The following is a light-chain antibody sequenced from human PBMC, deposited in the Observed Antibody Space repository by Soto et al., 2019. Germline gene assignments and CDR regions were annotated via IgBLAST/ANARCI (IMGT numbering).Light chain of an antibody. CDR2: EVS. V-gene: IGLV2-14*01. CDR1: RSDVGGYNY. Sequence: QSALTQPASVSGSPGQSITISCTGTRSDVGGYNYVSWYQQDPGKAPKLMIYEVSNRPSGVSNRFSGSKSGNTASLTISGLQAEDEADYYCSSYTSSSTLVFGTGTKLTVL. CDR3: SSYTSSSTLV. J-gene: IGLJ1*01.